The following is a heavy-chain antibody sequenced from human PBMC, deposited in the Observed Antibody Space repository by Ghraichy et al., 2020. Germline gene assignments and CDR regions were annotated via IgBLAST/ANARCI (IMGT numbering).Heavy chain of an antibody. CDR1: GGSISNYY. CDR2: IYGTGST. V-gene: IGHV4-4*07. D-gene: IGHD6-13*01. CDR3: ARGRTGRQQLDSYYFDS. Sequence: SETLSLTCTVSGGSISNYYWSWIRQPAGKGLEWIGRIYGTGSTNYNPSLKSRLSMSADTSKNQVSLKLSSVTAADTALYYCARGRTGRQQLDSYYFDSWGQGTLVTVSS. J-gene: IGHJ4*02.